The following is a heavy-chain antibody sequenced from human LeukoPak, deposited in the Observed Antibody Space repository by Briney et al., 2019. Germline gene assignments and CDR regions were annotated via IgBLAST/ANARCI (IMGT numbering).Heavy chain of an antibody. CDR1: GGFISSSY. V-gene: IGHV4-59*01. CDR3: ARGIPGNSGSYPLDP. J-gene: IGHJ5*02. CDR2: VYHRGTT. D-gene: IGHD1-26*01. Sequence: KPSETLSLTCTVSGGFISSSYWSWIRQPPGKGLEWIGNVYHRGTTNSRVSTSYNPSLKSRVSMLVDTSKNHFSLMLSSVSAADTAVYYCARGIPGNSGSYPLDPWGQGTLVTVSS.